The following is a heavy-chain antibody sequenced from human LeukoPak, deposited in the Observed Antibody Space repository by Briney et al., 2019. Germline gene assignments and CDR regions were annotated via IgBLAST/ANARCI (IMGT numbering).Heavy chain of an antibody. CDR1: GGSISSYY. V-gene: IGHV4-4*07. Sequence: PSETLSLTCTVSGGSISSYYWSWIRQPAGKGLEWIGRIYTSGSTNYNPSLKSRVTMSVDTSKNQFSLKLSSVTAADTAVYYCARVRAIAADGNYVDAFDSWGQGTMVTVSS. CDR3: ARVRAIAADGNYVDAFDS. D-gene: IGHD6-13*01. J-gene: IGHJ3*02. CDR2: IYTSGST.